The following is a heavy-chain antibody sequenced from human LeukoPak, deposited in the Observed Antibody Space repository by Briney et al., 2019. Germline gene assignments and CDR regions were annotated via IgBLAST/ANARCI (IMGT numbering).Heavy chain of an antibody. Sequence: SETLSLTCTVSGGSISSGGYYWSWIRQHPGKGLEWIGYIYYSGSTYYNPSLNSRVTISVDTSKNQFSLKLSSVTAADTAVYYCARAPHIVVVPAATNWFDPWGQGTLVTVSS. D-gene: IGHD2-2*01. CDR2: IYYSGST. V-gene: IGHV4-31*03. CDR1: GGSISSGGYY. CDR3: ARAPHIVVVPAATNWFDP. J-gene: IGHJ5*02.